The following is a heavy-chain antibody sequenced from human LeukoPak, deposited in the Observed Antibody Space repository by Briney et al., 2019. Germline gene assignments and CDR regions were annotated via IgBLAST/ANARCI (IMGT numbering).Heavy chain of an antibody. CDR3: ATSGYYFSNFDY. J-gene: IGHJ4*02. Sequence: PGGSLRLSCAASGFTFSNYWMHWVRQAPGKGLVWVSRINSDGTTTIYAGSVRGRFTISRDNAKNTLYLQMNSLRAEDTAVYYCATSGYYFSNFDYWGQGILVTVSS. D-gene: IGHD3-22*01. CDR1: GFTFSNYW. CDR2: INSDGTTT. V-gene: IGHV3-74*01.